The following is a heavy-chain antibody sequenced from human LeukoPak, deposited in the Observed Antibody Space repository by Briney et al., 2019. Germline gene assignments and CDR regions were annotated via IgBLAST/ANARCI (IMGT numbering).Heavy chain of an antibody. CDR2: ISPDKT. CDR3: VKEHVDRAFTRSFEI. J-gene: IGHJ3*02. D-gene: IGHD3-3*02. Sequence: PGGSLRLSCAASGFSFSTNPMSRVRQAPGKGLEWVSAISPDKTYYADSVKGRLTISRDNYKNTVDLHMNSPRAEDTAIYYCVKEHVDRAFTRSFEIWGQGIVVTVSS. V-gene: IGHV3-23*01. CDR1: GFSFSTNP.